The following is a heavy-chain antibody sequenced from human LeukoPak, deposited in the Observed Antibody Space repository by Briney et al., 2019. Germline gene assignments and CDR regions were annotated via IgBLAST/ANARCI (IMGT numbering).Heavy chain of an antibody. CDR3: AKDHDYYDSSGALGY. D-gene: IGHD3-22*01. CDR2: ISGSGGST. Sequence: GGSLRLSCAASGFTFSGYAMSWVRQAPGKGLEWVSAISGSGGSTYYADSVKGRFTISRDNSKNTLYLQVNSLRAEDTAVYYCAKDHDYYDSSGALGYWGQGTLVTVSS. J-gene: IGHJ4*02. V-gene: IGHV3-23*01. CDR1: GFTFSGYA.